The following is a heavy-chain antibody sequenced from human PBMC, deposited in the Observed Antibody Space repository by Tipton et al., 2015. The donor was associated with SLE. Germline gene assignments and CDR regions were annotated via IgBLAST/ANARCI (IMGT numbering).Heavy chain of an antibody. CDR2: ISGSGESA. Sequence: SLRLSCAASGFTFSKYAMRWVRQAPGKGLEWVSGISGSGESAYYADSVKGRFAISRDNSKNTVYLQMNSLRAEDSAIYYCAKVVSSEDIVGWGFDYWGQGTLVTVSS. D-gene: IGHD2-15*01. CDR3: AKVVSSEDIVGWGFDY. J-gene: IGHJ4*02. CDR1: GFTFSKYA. V-gene: IGHV3-23*01.